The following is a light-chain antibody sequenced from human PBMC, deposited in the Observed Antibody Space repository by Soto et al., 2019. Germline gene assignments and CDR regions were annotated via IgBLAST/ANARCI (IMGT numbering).Light chain of an antibody. CDR3: QQYDNWPGT. J-gene: IGKJ1*01. CDR1: QSVSSN. V-gene: IGKV3-15*01. Sequence: EIVMTQSPATLSVSPGERATLSCRASQSVSSNLAWYPQKPGQAPRLLIYGASTRATGIPARFSGSGSGTEFTLTLSSLQSEDFAVYYCQQYDNWPGTFGPGTKVEIK. CDR2: GAS.